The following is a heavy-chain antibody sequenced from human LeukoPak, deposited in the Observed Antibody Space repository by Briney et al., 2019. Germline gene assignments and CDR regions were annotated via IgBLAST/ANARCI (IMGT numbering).Heavy chain of an antibody. D-gene: IGHD5-24*01. CDR1: GGTFSSYA. CDR2: IIPIFGTA. Sequence: GASVRVSCRTSGGTFSSYAISWVRQAPGQGLEWMGGIIPIFGTANYAQKFQGRVTITADESTSTAYMELSSLRSEDTAVYYCARGLVKGRWLQFTPNWLDPWGQGTLVTVSS. CDR3: ARGLVKGRWLQFTPNWLDP. J-gene: IGHJ5*02. V-gene: IGHV1-69*13.